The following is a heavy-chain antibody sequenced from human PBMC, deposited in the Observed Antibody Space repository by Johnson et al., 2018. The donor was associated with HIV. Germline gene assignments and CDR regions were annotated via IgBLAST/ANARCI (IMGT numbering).Heavy chain of an antibody. Sequence: QVQLVESGGGLIQPGGSLRLSCAASGFTFSYYGMHWVRQAPGKGLEWVTFIRFNGSHKYYADSVKGRFTISRDNSKNTLYLQMNSLRAEDTAVYYCAKAYSAVVGDAFDIWGQGTMVTVSS. CDR1: GFTFSYYG. D-gene: IGHD3-22*01. V-gene: IGHV3-30*02. CDR2: IRFNGSHK. CDR3: AKAYSAVVGDAFDI. J-gene: IGHJ3*02.